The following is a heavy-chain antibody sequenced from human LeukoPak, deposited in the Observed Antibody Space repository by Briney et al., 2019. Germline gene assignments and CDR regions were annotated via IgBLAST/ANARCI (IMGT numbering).Heavy chain of an antibody. J-gene: IGHJ6*04. V-gene: IGHV1-58*02. CDR2: IVVGSGNT. D-gene: IGHD6-19*01. CDR3: AKDQGGWISYDV. Sequence: GASVKVSCKASGFTFTSSAMQWVRQARGQRLEWIGWIVVGSGNTNYAQKFQERVTITRDMSTSTAYMDLSSLRSEDTAVYYCAKDQGGWISYDVWGKGTTVTVSS. CDR1: GFTFTSSA.